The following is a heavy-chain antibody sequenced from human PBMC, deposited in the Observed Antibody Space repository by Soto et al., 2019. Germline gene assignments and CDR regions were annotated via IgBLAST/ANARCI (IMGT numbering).Heavy chain of an antibody. CDR3: AKDRYPGGYSSYHYYGMDV. V-gene: IGHV3-30*18. CDR2: ISYDGSNK. D-gene: IGHD6-13*01. J-gene: IGHJ6*02. Sequence: QVQLVESGGGVVQPGRSLRLSCAASGFTFSSYGMHWVRQAPGKGLEWVAVISYDGSNKYYADSVKGRFTISRDNSKNPLYLQMNRLRAEDTAVYYCAKDRYPGGYSSYHYYGMDVWGQGTTVTVS. CDR1: GFTFSSYG.